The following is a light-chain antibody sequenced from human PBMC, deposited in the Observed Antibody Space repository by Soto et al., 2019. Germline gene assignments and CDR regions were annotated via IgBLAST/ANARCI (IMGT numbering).Light chain of an antibody. Sequence: QSALTQPASVSGSPGQSITISCTGTSSDIGGYDFVSWYQQHPAKAPRLIISEVTNRPSGVSNRFSGSKSGNTASLTSSGLQVEDEADYFCSSFTSRDTLVFGGGTKVTVL. CDR1: SSDIGGYDF. CDR2: EVT. V-gene: IGLV2-14*01. J-gene: IGLJ3*02. CDR3: SSFTSRDTLV.